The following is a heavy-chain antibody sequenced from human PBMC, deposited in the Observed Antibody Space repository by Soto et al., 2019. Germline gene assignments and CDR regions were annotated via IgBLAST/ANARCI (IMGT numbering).Heavy chain of an antibody. Sequence: ASVKVSCKASGFTFSSSALQWGRQARGQRLEWIGWIVVGTGNTNYAQKFQERVTITRDMSTSTAYMELNSLRSDDTAVYYCARRRRPPNSTHVWGKTPTV. D-gene: IGHD7-27*01. CDR1: GFTFSSSA. J-gene: IGHJ6*03. CDR2: IVVGTGNT. V-gene: IGHV1-58*01. CDR3: ARRRRPPNSTHV.